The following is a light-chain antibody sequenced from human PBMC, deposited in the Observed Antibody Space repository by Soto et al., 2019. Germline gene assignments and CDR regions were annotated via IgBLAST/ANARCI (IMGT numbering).Light chain of an antibody. Sequence: DIQMTQSPSTLSTSVGDRVSINCRASQSISAWLAWYQQKPGKAPRLLLYKASTLEIGVPSRFSGSGSGTEFTLTISSLQPDDFATYYCQHYNSYSEAFGQGTKVDIK. CDR3: QHYNSYSEA. V-gene: IGKV1-5*03. CDR2: KAS. J-gene: IGKJ1*01. CDR1: QSISAW.